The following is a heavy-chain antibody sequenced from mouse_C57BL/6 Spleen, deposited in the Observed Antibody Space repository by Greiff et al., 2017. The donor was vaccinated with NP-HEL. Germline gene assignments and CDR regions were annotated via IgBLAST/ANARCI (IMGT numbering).Heavy chain of an antibody. D-gene: IGHD1-1*01. CDR3: ARPYYYGSSLYYFDY. CDR2: IYPGSGST. V-gene: IGHV1-55*01. J-gene: IGHJ2*01. Sequence: VQLQQSGAELVKPGASVKMSCKASGYTFTSYWITWVKQRPGQGLEWIGDIYPGSGSTNYNEKFKSKATLTVDTSSSTAYMQLSSLTSEDSAVYYCARPYYYGSSLYYFDYWGQGTTLTVSS. CDR1: GYTFTSYW.